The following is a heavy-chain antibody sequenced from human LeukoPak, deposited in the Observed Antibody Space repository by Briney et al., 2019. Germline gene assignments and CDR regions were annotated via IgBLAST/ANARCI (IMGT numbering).Heavy chain of an antibody. CDR1: GFTFSSYG. CDR2: ISYDGTNK. CDR3: ARVSHGDYFDY. V-gene: IGHV3-30*03. D-gene: IGHD4-17*01. J-gene: IGHJ4*02. Sequence: GRSLRLSCAASGFTFSSYGMHWVRQAPGKGLEWVAIISYDGTNKNYADSVKGRFTISRENSKKTLYLQMNSLRAEDTAVYYCARVSHGDYFDYWGQGTLVTVSS.